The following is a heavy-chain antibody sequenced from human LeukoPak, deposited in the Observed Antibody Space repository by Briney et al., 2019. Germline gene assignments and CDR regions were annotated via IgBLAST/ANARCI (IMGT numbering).Heavy chain of an antibody. Sequence: ASVKVSCKASGYTFTSYYMHWVRQAPGQGLEWMGIINPSGGSTSYAQKFQGRVTMTRDMSTSTVYMELSSLRSEDTAVYYCARVGRQLVPDGYFDYWGQGTLVTVSS. CDR3: ARVGRQLVPDGYFDY. CDR1: GYTFTSYY. J-gene: IGHJ4*02. V-gene: IGHV1-46*01. D-gene: IGHD6-6*01. CDR2: INPSGGST.